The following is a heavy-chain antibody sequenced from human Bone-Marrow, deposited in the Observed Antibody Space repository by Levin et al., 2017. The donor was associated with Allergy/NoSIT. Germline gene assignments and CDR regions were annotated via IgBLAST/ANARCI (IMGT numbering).Heavy chain of an antibody. J-gene: IGHJ4*02. D-gene: IGHD6-19*01. CDR3: ARDLEYSSGWYGGYFDY. Sequence: PGGSLRLSCAASGFTFSSYAMHWVRQAPGKGLEWVAVISYDGSNKYYADSVKGRFTISRDNSKNTLYLQMNSLRAEDTAVYYCARDLEYSSGWYGGYFDYWAQGTLVTVSS. CDR2: ISYDGSNK. V-gene: IGHV3-30*04. CDR1: GFTFSSYA.